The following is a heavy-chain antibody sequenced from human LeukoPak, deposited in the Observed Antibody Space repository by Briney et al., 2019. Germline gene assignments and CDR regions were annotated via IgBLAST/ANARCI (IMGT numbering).Heavy chain of an antibody. CDR3: VRDNYDSSGSLFDY. D-gene: IGHD3-22*01. CDR1: GGSISNYY. CDR2: IYTSGST. J-gene: IGHJ4*02. V-gene: IGHV4-4*07. Sequence: SSETLSLTCNVSGGSISNYYWSWIRQPAGKGLEWIGRIYTSGSTNYNPSLKSRVTMSVDTSKNQFSLKLSSVTAADTAVYYCVRDNYDSSGSLFDYWGQGTLVTVSS.